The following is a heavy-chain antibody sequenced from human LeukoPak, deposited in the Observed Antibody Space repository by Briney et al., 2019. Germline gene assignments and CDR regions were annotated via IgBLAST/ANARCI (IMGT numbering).Heavy chain of an antibody. Sequence: GGSLRLSCAASGFTFSSYEMNWVRQAPGKGLEWVSYISSSGSTIYYAGSVKGRFTISRDNAKNSLYLQMNSLRAEDTAVYYCARVMRYCSGGSCYYYGMDVWGQGTTVTVSS. CDR2: ISSSGSTI. J-gene: IGHJ6*02. CDR3: ARVMRYCSGGSCYYYGMDV. D-gene: IGHD2-15*01. V-gene: IGHV3-48*03. CDR1: GFTFSSYE.